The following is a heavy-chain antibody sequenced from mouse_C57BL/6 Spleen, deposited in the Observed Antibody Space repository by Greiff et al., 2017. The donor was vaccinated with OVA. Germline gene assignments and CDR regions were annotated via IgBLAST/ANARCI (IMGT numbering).Heavy chain of an antibody. J-gene: IGHJ4*01. D-gene: IGHD2-5*01. Sequence: QVQLQQPGAELVRPGSSVKLSCKASGYTFTSYWMHWVKQRPIQGLEWIGNIDPTDSETNYNQKFKDKATLTVDKSSSTAYMQLSSLPSEDSAVYCCATPYYRNYGYAMDYWGQGTSVTVSS. V-gene: IGHV1-52*01. CDR3: ATPYYRNYGYAMDY. CDR1: GYTFTSYW. CDR2: IDPTDSET.